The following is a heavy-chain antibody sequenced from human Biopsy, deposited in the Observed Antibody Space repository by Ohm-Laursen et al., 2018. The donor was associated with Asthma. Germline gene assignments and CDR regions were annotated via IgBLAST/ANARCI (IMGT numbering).Heavy chain of an antibody. CDR2: IHYSGST. J-gene: IGHJ4*02. Sequence: PSETLSLTCTVSGVSIRSSYRTWIRQPPGKGLEWIGNIHYSGSTYSNPSLKSRVTISVDTSKKQISLRLSSVIAADTAVYYCAGFCSGGNCPDHWGQGTLVTVSS. CDR3: AGFCSGGNCPDH. D-gene: IGHD2-15*01. CDR1: GVSIRSSY. V-gene: IGHV4-59*01.